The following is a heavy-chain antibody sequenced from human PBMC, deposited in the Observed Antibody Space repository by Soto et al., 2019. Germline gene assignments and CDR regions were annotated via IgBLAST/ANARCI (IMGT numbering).Heavy chain of an antibody. D-gene: IGHD3-16*02. J-gene: IGHJ4*02. CDR3: VKDRSLVRADVYYFDY. Sequence: GGSLRLSCSASGFTFRDYGMHWVRQAPGKGLEFVAAIISNGGTTYYADSVRGRFTISRDNSKNTLYLQMSSLRDDDTAVYYCVKDRSLVRADVYYFDYWGQGTLVT. V-gene: IGHV3-64D*06. CDR2: IISNGGTT. CDR1: GFTFRDYG.